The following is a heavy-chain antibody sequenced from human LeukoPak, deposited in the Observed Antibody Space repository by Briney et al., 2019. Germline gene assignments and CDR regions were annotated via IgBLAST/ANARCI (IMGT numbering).Heavy chain of an antibody. CDR2: VYHSGRT. V-gene: IGHV4-38-2*02. J-gene: IGHJ4*02. Sequence: PSETLSLTCTVSGYSISSGYYWGWIRQSPGKGLEWTGSVYHSGRTYYNPSLKSRVTISVDTSKNQFSLKLSSVTAADTAIYYCARRGYYGWGSVYWGQGTLVTVSS. CDR1: GYSISSGYY. CDR3: ARRGYYGWGSVY. D-gene: IGHD3-10*01.